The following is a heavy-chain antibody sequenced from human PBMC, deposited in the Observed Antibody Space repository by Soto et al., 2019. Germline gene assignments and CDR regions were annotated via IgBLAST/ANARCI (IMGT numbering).Heavy chain of an antibody. Sequence: QVQLQESGPGLVKPSQTLSLPCTVSGGSISSGDYYWSWIRQPPGKGLEWIGDIYYSGSTYYNPSLKSRVTISVDTSKNQGPRKLSSVTAADTAVYYCARARGARYFDYWGQGTLVTVSS. D-gene: IGHD2-15*01. CDR2: IYYSGST. V-gene: IGHV4-30-4*01. CDR3: ARARGARYFDY. CDR1: GGSISSGDYY. J-gene: IGHJ4*02.